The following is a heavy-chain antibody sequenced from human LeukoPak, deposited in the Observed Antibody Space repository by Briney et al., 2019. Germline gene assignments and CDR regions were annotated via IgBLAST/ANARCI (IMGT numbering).Heavy chain of an antibody. Sequence: GGSLRLSCAASGFTFDDYAMHWVRQAPGKGLEWVSGISWNSGSIGYADSVKGRFTISRDNAKNSLYLQMNSLRAEDTALYYCAKVRVVVTAIDAFDIWGQGTMVTVSS. D-gene: IGHD2-21*02. V-gene: IGHV3-9*01. J-gene: IGHJ3*02. CDR2: ISWNSGSI. CDR1: GFTFDDYA. CDR3: AKVRVVVTAIDAFDI.